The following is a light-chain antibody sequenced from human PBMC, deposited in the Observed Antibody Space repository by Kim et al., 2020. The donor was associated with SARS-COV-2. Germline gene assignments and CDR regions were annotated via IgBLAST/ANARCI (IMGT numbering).Light chain of an antibody. V-gene: IGLV1-44*01. CDR1: NSNIGSNP. CDR3: ATWDDSLNAVV. J-gene: IGLJ2*01. Sequence: SVLTQPPSASGTPGQRVTISCSGSNSNIGSNPVNWYQQLPGTAPRLLIYNTNQRPSGVPDRFSGSKSGTSASLAISGLQSEDETDYHCATWDDSLNAVVFGGGTKLTVL. CDR2: NTN.